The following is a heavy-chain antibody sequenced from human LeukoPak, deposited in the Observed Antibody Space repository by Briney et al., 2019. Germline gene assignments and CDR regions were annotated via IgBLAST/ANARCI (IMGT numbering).Heavy chain of an antibody. CDR1: GGSISSYY. V-gene: IGHV4-4*07. CDR2: IYTSGST. Sequence: SETLSLTCTVSGGSISSYYWSWIRQSAGKGLEWIGRIYTSGSTNYNPSLKSRVTMSVDTSKNQFSLKLSSVTAADTAVYYCANSPRKYDLLTGYYIHEYLDYWGQGTLVTVSS. CDR3: ANSPRKYDLLTGYYIHEYLDY. D-gene: IGHD3-9*01. J-gene: IGHJ4*02.